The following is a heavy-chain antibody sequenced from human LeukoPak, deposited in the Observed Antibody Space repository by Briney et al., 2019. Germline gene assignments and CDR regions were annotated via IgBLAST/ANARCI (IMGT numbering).Heavy chain of an antibody. J-gene: IGHJ6*02. CDR1: GFTFSSYA. CDR2: ISYDGSNK. CDR3: AKDSKVAGRYYYYGMDV. V-gene: IGHV3-30*18. Sequence: PGGSLRLSCAASGFTFSSYAMSWVRQAPGKGLEWVAVISYDGSNKYYADSVKGRFTISRDNSKNTLYLQMNSLRAEDTAVYYCAKDSKVAGRYYYYGMDVWGQGTTVTVSS. D-gene: IGHD6-19*01.